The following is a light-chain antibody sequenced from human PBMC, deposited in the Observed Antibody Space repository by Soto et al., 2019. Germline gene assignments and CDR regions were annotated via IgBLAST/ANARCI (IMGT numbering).Light chain of an antibody. V-gene: IGLV2-23*02. J-gene: IGLJ1*01. CDR1: SSDVGPYNL. Sequence: QSALTQSASVSGSPGQSITISYTGTSSDVGPYNLVSWYQQHPGKAPKLIIYEVSERPSGVSNRFSGSKSGNTASLTISGLQADDEADYYCCSYAGRNTFVFGLGTKVTVL. CDR3: CSYAGRNTFV. CDR2: EVS.